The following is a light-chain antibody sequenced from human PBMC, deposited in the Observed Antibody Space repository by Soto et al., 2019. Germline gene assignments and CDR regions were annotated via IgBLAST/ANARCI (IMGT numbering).Light chain of an antibody. CDR1: QSVSSN. V-gene: IGKV3-15*01. CDR3: QQYGSSPFT. CDR2: GAS. Sequence: EIVMTQSPATLSVSLGERATLSCRASQSVSSNLAWYQLKPGQAPRLLIYGASTRATGLPASFSGSGSGTEFTLTISSLQSEDFAVYYCQQYGSSPFTFGPGTKVDI. J-gene: IGKJ3*01.